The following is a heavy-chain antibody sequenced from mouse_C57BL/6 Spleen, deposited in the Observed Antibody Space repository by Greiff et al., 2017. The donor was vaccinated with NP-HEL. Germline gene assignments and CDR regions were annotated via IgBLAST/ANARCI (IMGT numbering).Heavy chain of an antibody. J-gene: IGHJ4*01. Sequence: QVQLQQSGPELVKPGASVKISCKASGYAFSSSWMNWVKQRPGKGLEWIGRIYPGDGDTNYNGKFKGKATLTADKSSSTAYMQLSSLTSEDSAVYFCAIPYGNYYAMDDWGQGTSVTVSS. CDR3: AIPYGNYYAMDD. CDR2: IYPGDGDT. CDR1: GYAFSSSW. D-gene: IGHD2-1*01. V-gene: IGHV1-82*01.